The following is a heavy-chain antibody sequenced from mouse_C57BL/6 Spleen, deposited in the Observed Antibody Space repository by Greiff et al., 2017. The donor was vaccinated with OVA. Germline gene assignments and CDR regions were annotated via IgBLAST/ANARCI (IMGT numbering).Heavy chain of an antibody. J-gene: IGHJ3*01. CDR1: GYTFTDYY. CDR2: INPCNGGT. V-gene: IGHV1-19*01. D-gene: IGHD2-4*01. CDR3: ARAGYDYDVSFCCY. Sequence: EVQLQQSGPVLVKPGASVKMSCKASGYTFTDYYMNWVKQRHGKSLEWIGVINPCNGGTSYNQKFKGKATLTVGKSSSTAYMELSSLSSEDSEVYYCARAGYDYDVSFCCYWGQGALVSVSA.